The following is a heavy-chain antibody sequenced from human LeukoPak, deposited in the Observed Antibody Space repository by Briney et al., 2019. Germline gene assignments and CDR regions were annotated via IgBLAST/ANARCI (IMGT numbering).Heavy chain of an antibody. CDR1: GGSISSYY. Sequence: SETLSLTCTVSGGSISSYYWSWIRQPPGKGLEWIGYIYYSGSTNYNPSLKSRVTISVDTSKNQFSLKLSSVTAADTAVYYCARVRKDYYDLGGYYYMDVWGKGTTVTVSS. J-gene: IGHJ6*03. CDR3: ARVRKDYYDLGGYYYMDV. D-gene: IGHD3-22*01. CDR2: IYYSGST. V-gene: IGHV4-59*08.